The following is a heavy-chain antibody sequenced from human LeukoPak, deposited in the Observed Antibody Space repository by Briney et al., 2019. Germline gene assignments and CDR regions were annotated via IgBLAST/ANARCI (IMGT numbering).Heavy chain of an antibody. Sequence: SVKVSCKASGGTFSSYAISWVRQAPGQGLEWMGRIIPIFGIANYAQKFQGRVTITADKSTSTAYMELSSLRSEDTAVYYCASCPGTAAGGFGMDVWGQGTTVTVSS. V-gene: IGHV1-69*04. J-gene: IGHJ6*02. CDR3: ASCPGTAAGGFGMDV. CDR1: GGTFSSYA. D-gene: IGHD6-13*01. CDR2: IIPIFGIA.